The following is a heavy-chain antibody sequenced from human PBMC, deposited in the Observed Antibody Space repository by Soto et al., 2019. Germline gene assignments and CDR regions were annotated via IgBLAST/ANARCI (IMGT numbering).Heavy chain of an antibody. J-gene: IGHJ2*01. CDR3: ARGPMIVEWLLSTGWNWYFDL. Sequence: EVQLVESGGGLVQPGGSLRLSCAASGFTFSSYWMSWVRQAPGKGLEWVANIKQDGSEKYYVDSVKGRFTISRDNAKNSLYLQMNSLRAEATAVYYCARGPMIVEWLLSTGWNWYFDLWGRGTLVTVSS. V-gene: IGHV3-7*01. CDR1: GFTFSSYW. D-gene: IGHD3-3*01. CDR2: IKQDGSEK.